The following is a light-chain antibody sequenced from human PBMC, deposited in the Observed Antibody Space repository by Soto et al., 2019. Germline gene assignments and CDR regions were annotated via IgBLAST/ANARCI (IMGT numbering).Light chain of an antibody. CDR3: QQYGKSLT. J-gene: IGKJ3*01. Sequence: EIVLTRSPGTLSLSPGERATLSCRASQSVSSSYLAWYQQKPGQAPRLLIYDASSRATGIPDRFSGSGSGTDFTLTISRLEPEDFAVYYCQQYGKSLTFGPGTKVDIK. CDR1: QSVSSSY. CDR2: DAS. V-gene: IGKV3-20*01.